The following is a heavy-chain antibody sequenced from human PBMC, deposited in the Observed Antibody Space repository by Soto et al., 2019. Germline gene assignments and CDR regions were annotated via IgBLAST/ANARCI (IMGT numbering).Heavy chain of an antibody. D-gene: IGHD3-3*01. Sequence: EVQLVESGGGLVKPGGSLRLSCAASGFDFTSYSMNWVRQAPGKGLEWVSSINEDSSYIYYAHSLRGRFNISRDNAKDSLYLQMNSLRAEDTAVYYCVRDFGWYFRSGYMDVWGDGATVTVSS. J-gene: IGHJ6*03. CDR3: VRDFGWYFRSGYMDV. CDR2: INEDSSYI. V-gene: IGHV3-21*02. CDR1: GFDFTSYS.